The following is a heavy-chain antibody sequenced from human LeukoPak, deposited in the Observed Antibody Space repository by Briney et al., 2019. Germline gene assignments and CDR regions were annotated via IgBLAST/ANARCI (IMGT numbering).Heavy chain of an antibody. V-gene: IGHV3-23*01. J-gene: IGHJ4*02. CDR2: IGDSGATT. D-gene: IGHD3-10*01. Sequence: PGGSLRLSCAASGFTLSSYAMTWVRQAPGKGLEWVSDIGDSGATTYYADSVKGRFTNSRDNSKNTLYLQMSSLRAEDTAVYFCASFHYYGSGAYYLSYWGQGTLVTVSS. CDR3: ASFHYYGSGAYYLSY. CDR1: GFTLSSYA.